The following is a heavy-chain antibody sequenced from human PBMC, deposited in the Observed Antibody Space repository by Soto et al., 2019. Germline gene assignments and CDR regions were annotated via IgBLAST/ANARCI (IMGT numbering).Heavy chain of an antibody. CDR3: AKDRGGQPNWYFEL. CDR2: PIASGHPP. Sequence: GALRLSCAASGFLLRGYGMSWVRPARAKVLELVSGPIASGHPPSYADSVKGRFTISRDISERTMFLKMNRLRAEDTAVYYCAKDRGGQPNWYFELW. D-gene: IGHD3-10*01. CDR1: GFLLRGYG. V-gene: IGHV3-23*01. J-gene: IGHJ2*01.